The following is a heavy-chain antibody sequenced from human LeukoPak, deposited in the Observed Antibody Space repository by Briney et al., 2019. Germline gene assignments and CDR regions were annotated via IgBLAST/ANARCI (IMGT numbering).Heavy chain of an antibody. CDR2: ISGSGGGT. CDR3: AKSGYDSSGYYNCFHY. Sequence: GGSLRLSCAASGFTFSSYAMSWVRQAPGKGLEWVSAISGSGGGTYYADSVKGRFTISRDNSKNTLYLQMNSLRAEDTAVYYCAKSGYDSSGYYNCFHYWGQGTLVTVSS. D-gene: IGHD3-22*01. J-gene: IGHJ4*02. CDR1: GFTFSSYA. V-gene: IGHV3-23*01.